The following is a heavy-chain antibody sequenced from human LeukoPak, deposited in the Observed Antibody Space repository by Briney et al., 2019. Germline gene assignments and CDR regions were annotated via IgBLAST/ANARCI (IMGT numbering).Heavy chain of an antibody. D-gene: IGHD1-7*01. CDR3: ARDTGGTGTYFDY. CDR1: GFTLSNYG. V-gene: IGHV3-33*01. CDR2: TWSDERNK. Sequence: GKSLRLSCVASGFTLSNYGLHWVRQAPGGGLEWVAGTWSDERNKNYTDSVKGRFVISRDNSKNTVSLQMYSLTGEDTAVHYCARDTGGTGTYFDYWGQGTLVTASS. J-gene: IGHJ4*02.